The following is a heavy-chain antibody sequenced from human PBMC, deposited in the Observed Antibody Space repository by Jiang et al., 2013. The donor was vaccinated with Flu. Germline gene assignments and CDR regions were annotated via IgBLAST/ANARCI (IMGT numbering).Heavy chain of an antibody. CDR3: ARDNSDYSTDY. V-gene: IGHV1-46*01. J-gene: IGHJ4*02. Sequence: SGAEVKKPGSSVKVSCKASGGTFTSHKMHWVRQAPGQGLEWMAIIKPSGGSTSTAQKFQDRVTLTRDTSTSTVYMELSSLRFEDTAVYYCARDNSDYSTDYWGQGTLVIVSS. D-gene: IGHD4-11*01. CDR1: GGTFTSHK. CDR2: IKPSGGST.